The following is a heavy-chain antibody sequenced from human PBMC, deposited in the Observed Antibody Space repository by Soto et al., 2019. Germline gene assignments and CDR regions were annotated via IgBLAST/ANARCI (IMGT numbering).Heavy chain of an antibody. CDR2: ISASAGTT. D-gene: IGHD6-13*01. V-gene: IGHV3-23*01. CDR3: TKSRGAAADTMYFDP. CDR1: GFTVSSNY. J-gene: IGHJ5*02. Sequence: GGSLRLSCAASGFTVSSNYMSWVRQAPGKGLEWVSYISASAGTTYYADSVKGRFTISRDNSKNTLYLQMSSLRAEDTALYYCTKSRGAAADTMYFDPWGQGTLVTVSS.